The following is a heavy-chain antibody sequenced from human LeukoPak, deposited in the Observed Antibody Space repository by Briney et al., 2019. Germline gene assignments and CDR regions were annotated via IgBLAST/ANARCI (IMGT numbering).Heavy chain of an antibody. CDR3: AKDVSQPLLLSY. V-gene: IGHV3-30*02. CDR1: GFTFSSYG. J-gene: IGHJ4*02. CDR2: IRYDGSNK. Sequence: GGSLRLSCTASGFTFSSYGMHWVRQAPGKGLEWVAFIRYDGSNKYYADSVKGRFTISRDNSKNTLYLQMNSLRAEDTAVYYCAKDVSQPLLLSYWGQGTLVTVSS. D-gene: IGHD2-21*02.